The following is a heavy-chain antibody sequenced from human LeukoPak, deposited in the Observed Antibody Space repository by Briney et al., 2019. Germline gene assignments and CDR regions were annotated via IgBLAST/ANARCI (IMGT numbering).Heavy chain of an antibody. D-gene: IGHD3-3*01. J-gene: IGHJ4*02. CDR1: GFTFSSYA. V-gene: IGHV3-66*01. CDR3: ARGVPYDSWSGPHYSDY. CDR2: MYTGGTP. Sequence: GGSLRLSCAASGFTFSSYAMSWVRQAPGKGLEWVSVMYTGGTPYYADSVKGRFTISRDSAKNSLYLQMNSLRAEDTAMYYCARGVPYDSWSGPHYSDYWGQGTLVTASS.